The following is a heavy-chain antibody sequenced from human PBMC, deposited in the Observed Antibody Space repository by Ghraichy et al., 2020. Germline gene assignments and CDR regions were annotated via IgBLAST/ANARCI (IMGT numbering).Heavy chain of an antibody. Sequence: SETLSLTCTVSGGSISSYYWSWIRLPPGKGLEWIGYIYYSGSTNYNPSLKSRVTISVDTSKNQFSLKLSSVTAADTAVYYCAGGYSGYEPRYWGQGTLVTVSS. CDR1: GGSISSYY. V-gene: IGHV4-59*01. CDR2: IYYSGST. CDR3: AGGYSGYEPRY. J-gene: IGHJ4*02. D-gene: IGHD5-12*01.